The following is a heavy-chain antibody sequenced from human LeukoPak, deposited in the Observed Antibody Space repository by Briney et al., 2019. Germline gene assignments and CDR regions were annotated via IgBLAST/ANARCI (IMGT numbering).Heavy chain of an antibody. CDR2: IKQDGSEK. D-gene: IGHD3-3*01. CDR1: GFTFSSYW. Sequence: GGSLRLSCAASGFTFSSYWMSWVRQAPGKGQELVANIKQDGSEKYYVDSVKGRFTISRDNAKNSLYLQMNSLRAEDTAVYYCARDEANLYYDFWSGSSIDYWGQGTLVTVSS. J-gene: IGHJ4*02. V-gene: IGHV3-7*01. CDR3: ARDEANLYYDFWSGSSIDY.